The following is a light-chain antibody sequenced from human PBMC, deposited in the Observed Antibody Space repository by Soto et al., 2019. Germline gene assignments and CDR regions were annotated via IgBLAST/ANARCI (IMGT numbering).Light chain of an antibody. V-gene: IGKV3-15*01. Sequence: EIVMTQSPATLSVSPGERATLSCRASQSVSGNLAWYQQKPGQAPWLLIYAASTRATGIPVRFSGSGSGTEFTLTISSLQSEDFAVYYCQQYNNWPPITFGPGTKVDIK. CDR3: QQYNNWPPIT. J-gene: IGKJ3*01. CDR1: QSVSGN. CDR2: AAS.